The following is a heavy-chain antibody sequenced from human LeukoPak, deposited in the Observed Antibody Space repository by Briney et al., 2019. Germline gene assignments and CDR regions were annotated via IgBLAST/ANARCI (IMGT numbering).Heavy chain of an antibody. CDR3: ARAGVYSSSWYPDYYYMDV. V-gene: IGHV4-59*01. CDR2: IYYSGST. J-gene: IGHJ6*03. D-gene: IGHD6-13*01. CDR1: GGSTSSYY. Sequence: PSETLSLTCTVSGGSTSSYYWSWIRQPPGKGLEWIGYIYYSGSTNYNPSLKSRVTISVDTSKNQFSLKLSSVTAADTAVYYCARAGVYSSSWYPDYYYMDVWGKGTTVTVSS.